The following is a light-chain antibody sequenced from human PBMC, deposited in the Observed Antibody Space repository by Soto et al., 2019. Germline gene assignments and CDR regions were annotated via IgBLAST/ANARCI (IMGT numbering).Light chain of an antibody. CDR2: GNS. Sequence: QPVLTQPPSVSGAPGQRVTISCTGSSSNIGADYDVHWYRQLPGTAPKLLIYGNSNRPSGVPDRFSGSKSGTSASLAITGLQAEDEADYYCQSYDSSLSGWVFGGGTKVTVL. CDR3: QSYDSSLSGWV. V-gene: IGLV1-40*01. J-gene: IGLJ3*02. CDR1: SSNIGADYD.